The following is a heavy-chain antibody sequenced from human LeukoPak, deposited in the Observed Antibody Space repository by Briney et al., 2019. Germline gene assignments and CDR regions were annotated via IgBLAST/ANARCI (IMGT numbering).Heavy chain of an antibody. D-gene: IGHD2-21*01. CDR2: IYTSGST. J-gene: IGHJ3*02. Sequence: SETLSLTCTVSGGSISSYYWSWIRQPAGKGLEWIGRIYTSGSTNYNPSLKSRVTMSVDTSKNQFSLKLSSVTAADTAVYYCARGAHCGGDCYAFDIWGQGTMVTVSS. CDR1: GGSISSYY. CDR3: ARGAHCGGDCYAFDI. V-gene: IGHV4-4*07.